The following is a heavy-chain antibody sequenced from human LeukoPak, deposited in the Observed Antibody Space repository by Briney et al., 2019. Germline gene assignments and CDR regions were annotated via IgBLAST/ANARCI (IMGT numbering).Heavy chain of an antibody. J-gene: IGHJ4*02. CDR1: GGSISSGGYY. CDR2: IYYSGST. V-gene: IGHV4-31*03. D-gene: IGHD5-18*01. CDR3: ARVRTDTAMVLNFDY. Sequence: SETLSLTCTVSGGSISSGGYYWSWIRQHPGKGLEWIGYIYYSGSTYNPSLKSRVTISVDTSKNQSSLKLSSVTAADTTVYYCARVRTDTAMVLNFDYWGQGTLVTVSS.